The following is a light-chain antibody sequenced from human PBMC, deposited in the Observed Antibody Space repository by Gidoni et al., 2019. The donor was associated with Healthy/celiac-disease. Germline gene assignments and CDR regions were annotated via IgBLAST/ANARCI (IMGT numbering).Light chain of an antibody. J-gene: IGLJ1*01. CDR3: SSYTSSSTLGV. Sequence: QSALTQPASVSVSPGQSITISCTGTSSDVGCYNYVSWYQQHPGKAPKLMIYEVSNRPSGVSNRFSGSKSGNTASLTISGLQAEDEADYYCSSYTSSSTLGVFGTGTKVTVL. CDR1: SSDVGCYNY. CDR2: EVS. V-gene: IGLV2-14*01.